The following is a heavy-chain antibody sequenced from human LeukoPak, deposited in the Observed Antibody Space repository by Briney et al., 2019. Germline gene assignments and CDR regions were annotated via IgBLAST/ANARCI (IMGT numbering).Heavy chain of an antibody. J-gene: IGHJ4*02. D-gene: IGHD3-22*01. V-gene: IGHV4-34*01. Sequence: SETLSLTCAVYGGSFSGYYWSWIRQPPGKGLEWIGEINHSGSTNYNPSLKSRVTISVDTSKNQFSLKLSSVTAADTAVYYCARALIGVVTPFDYWDQGTLVTVSS. CDR3: ARALIGVVTPFDY. CDR1: GGSFSGYY. CDR2: INHSGST.